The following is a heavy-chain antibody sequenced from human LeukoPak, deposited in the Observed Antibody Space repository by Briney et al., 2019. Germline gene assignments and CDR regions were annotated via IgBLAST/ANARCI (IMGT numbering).Heavy chain of an antibody. CDR2: IRSKAKGGRT. D-gene: IGHD3-22*01. CDR1: GFTFGDYA. CDR3: TRCYYDSSGYYVFDY. J-gene: IGHJ4*02. Sequence: GRSLRLSCTASGFTFGDYAMSWVRQAPGKGLEWVSFIRSKAKGGRTEDAASVQGRFTISRDDSKSTAYLQMNSLKTEDTAVYYCTRCYYDSSGYYVFDYWGQGTLVTVSS. V-gene: IGHV3-49*04.